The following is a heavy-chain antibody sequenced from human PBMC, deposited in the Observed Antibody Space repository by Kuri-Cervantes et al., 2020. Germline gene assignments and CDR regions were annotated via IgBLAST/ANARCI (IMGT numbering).Heavy chain of an antibody. CDR3: ARGALIPTEDLRDYYYLYMDV. J-gene: IGHJ6*03. V-gene: IGHV1-8*02. Sequence: ASVKVSCKASGYTFTSYDINWVRQATGQGLEWMGWMNPNSGNTGYAQRFKGRVTMTTDTATRTAYMELRSLRSDDTAIYYCARGALIPTEDLRDYYYLYMDVWGKGTTVTVSS. CDR2: MNPNSGNT. D-gene: IGHD3-10*01. CDR1: GYTFTSYD.